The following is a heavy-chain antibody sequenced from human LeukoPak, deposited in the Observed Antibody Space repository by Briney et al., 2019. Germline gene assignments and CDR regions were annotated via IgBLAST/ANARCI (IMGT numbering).Heavy chain of an antibody. Sequence: GGSLRLPCAASGFTFSSYGMHWVRQAPGKGLEWVAVIWYDGSNKYYADSVEGRFTISRDNSKNTLYLQMNSLRAEDTAVYYCAKDKDYYGSGNSPGGYFDYWGQGTLVTVSS. J-gene: IGHJ4*02. CDR2: IWYDGSNK. D-gene: IGHD3-10*01. CDR1: GFTFSSYG. CDR3: AKDKDYYGSGNSPGGYFDY. V-gene: IGHV3-30*02.